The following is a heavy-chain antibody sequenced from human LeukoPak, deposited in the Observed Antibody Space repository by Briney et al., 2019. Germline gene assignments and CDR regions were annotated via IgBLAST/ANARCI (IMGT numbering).Heavy chain of an antibody. CDR1: GFTFSSYW. CDR3: ARGFGNYYYYMDV. J-gene: IGHJ6*03. Sequence: GGSLRLSCAASGFTFSSYWTSWVRQAPGKGLEWVANIKQDGSEKYYVDSVKGRFTISRDNAKNSLYLQMNSLRAEDTAVYYCARGFGNYYYYMDVWGKGTTVTISS. D-gene: IGHD3-3*01. V-gene: IGHV3-7*01. CDR2: IKQDGSEK.